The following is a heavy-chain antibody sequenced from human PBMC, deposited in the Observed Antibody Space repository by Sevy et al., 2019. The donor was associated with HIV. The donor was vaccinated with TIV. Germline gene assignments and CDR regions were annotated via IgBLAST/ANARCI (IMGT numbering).Heavy chain of an antibody. CDR2: ISAYNGNT. J-gene: IGHJ3*02. CDR3: AGVEIASNAFDI. Sequence: ASVKVSCKASGYTFTSYGISWVRQAPGQGLEWMGWISAYNGNTNYAQTLQGRVTMTTDTSTSTAYMELRSLRSDDTAVYYCAGVEIASNAFDIWGQGTMVTVSS. D-gene: IGHD1-1*01. CDR1: GYTFTSYG. V-gene: IGHV1-18*01.